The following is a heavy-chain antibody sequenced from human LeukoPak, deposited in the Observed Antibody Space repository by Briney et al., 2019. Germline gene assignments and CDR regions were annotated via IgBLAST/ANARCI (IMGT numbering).Heavy chain of an antibody. CDR2: TYPDDSDT. CDR3: ARTVSPAVTFFDH. Sequence: GESLKISCKASGYSFTSCWTGWVRQRPGKGLEWLGITYPDDSDTRYSPSFQGQVTISADKSITTAYLQWSSLKASDTAIYYCARTVSPAVTFFDHWGQGTLVTVSS. CDR1: GYSFTSCW. D-gene: IGHD4-17*01. J-gene: IGHJ4*02. V-gene: IGHV5-51*01.